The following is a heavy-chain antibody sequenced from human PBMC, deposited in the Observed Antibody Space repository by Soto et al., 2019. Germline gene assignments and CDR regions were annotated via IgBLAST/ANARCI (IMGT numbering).Heavy chain of an antibody. CDR2: ISYDGSNK. V-gene: IGHV3-30*18. CDR3: AKVLSGTIFGVVHYYYYGIDV. J-gene: IGHJ6*02. CDR1: GFNFCSYG. Sequence: GLPLRLSCAASGFNFCSYGMHRVLQGTGPGLEWVEVISYDGSNKYYADSVKGLFTISRDNSKNTLYLQMNSLRGEDTAVYYCAKVLSGTIFGVVHYYYYGIDVRRQGTAVTVSS. D-gene: IGHD3-3*01.